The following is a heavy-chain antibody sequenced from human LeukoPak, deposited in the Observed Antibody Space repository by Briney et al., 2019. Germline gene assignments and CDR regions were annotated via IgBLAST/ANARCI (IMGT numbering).Heavy chain of an antibody. CDR3: ARDVHGDYGSGWFDP. CDR2: IMPLFGTA. V-gene: IGHV1-69*05. D-gene: IGHD4-17*01. CDR1: GGTFNNSA. Sequence: GASVKVSCKTSGGTFNNSAISWVRQAPGQGLEWLGGIMPLFGTAGYAQKFQGRVTITKDESTRTVYLELTSLTSDDTAVYYCARDVHGDYGSGWFDPRGRGTLVSVSS. J-gene: IGHJ5*02.